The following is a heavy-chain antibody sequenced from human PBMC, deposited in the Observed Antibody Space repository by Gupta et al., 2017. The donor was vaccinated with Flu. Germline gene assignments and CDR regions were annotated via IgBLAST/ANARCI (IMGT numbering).Heavy chain of an antibody. V-gene: IGHV4-38-2*01. D-gene: IGHD6-19*01. J-gene: IGHJ4*02. Sequence: QVQLQESGPGLVKPSETLSLTCAVSGYSISSGYYWGWIRQPPGKGLEWIGSIYHSGSTYYNPSLKSRVTISVDTSKNQFSLKLSSVTAADTAVYYCASAAPGGFTSNIAVAGVDSYYFDYWGQGTLVTVSS. CDR3: ASAAPGGFTSNIAVAGVDSYYFDY. CDR2: IYHSGST. CDR1: GYSISSGYY.